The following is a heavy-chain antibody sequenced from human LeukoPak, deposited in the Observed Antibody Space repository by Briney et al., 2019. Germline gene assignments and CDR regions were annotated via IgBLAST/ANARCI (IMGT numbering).Heavy chain of an antibody. Sequence: ASVKVSCKASGYTFTGYYMHWVRQAPGQGLEWMGWINPNSGGTNYAQKFQGRVTMTRDTSISTAYMEVSRLRSDDTAVYHCARDVVVAAPGYYMDVRGKGTTVTVSS. CDR3: ARDVVVAAPGYYMDV. CDR1: GYTFTGYY. D-gene: IGHD2-15*01. J-gene: IGHJ6*03. CDR2: INPNSGGT. V-gene: IGHV1-2*02.